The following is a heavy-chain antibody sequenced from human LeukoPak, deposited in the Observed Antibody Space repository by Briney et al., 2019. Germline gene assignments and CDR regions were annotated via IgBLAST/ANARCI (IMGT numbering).Heavy chain of an antibody. CDR2: ISYDGSNK. Sequence: GGSLRPSCAASGFTFSSYAMHWVRQAPGKGLEWVAVISYDGSNKYYADSVKGRFTISRDNSKNTLYLQMNSLRAEDTAVYYCARSAYCGDDCYPIYFDYWGQGTLVTVSS. CDR3: ARSAYCGDDCYPIYFDY. CDR1: GFTFSSYA. V-gene: IGHV3-30*04. D-gene: IGHD2-21*02. J-gene: IGHJ4*02.